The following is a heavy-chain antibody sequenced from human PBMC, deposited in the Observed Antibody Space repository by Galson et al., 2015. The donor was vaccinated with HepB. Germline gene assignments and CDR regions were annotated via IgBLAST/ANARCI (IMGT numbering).Heavy chain of an antibody. J-gene: IGHJ4*02. Sequence: SLRLSCAASGFTVSSNYMSWVRQAPGKGLEWVSVIYSGGSTYYADSVKGRFTISRDNSKNTLYLQMNSLRAEDTAVYYCGGSGSYYNPFDYWGQGTLVTVSS. CDR2: IYSGGST. D-gene: IGHD3-10*01. CDR3: GGSGSYYNPFDY. CDR1: GFTVSSNY. V-gene: IGHV3-66*02.